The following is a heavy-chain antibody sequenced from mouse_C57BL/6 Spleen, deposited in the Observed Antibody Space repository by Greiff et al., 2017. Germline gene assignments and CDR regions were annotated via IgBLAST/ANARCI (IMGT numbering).Heavy chain of an antibody. CDR1: GFTFSRYG. J-gene: IGHJ4*01. D-gene: IGHD1-1*01. CDR3: ARRECYDGSSSYSTMLSDHYAMGY. V-gene: IGHV5-6*01. CDR2: ISSGGSYT. Sequence: EVQLQESGGDLVKPGGSLKLSCAASGFTFSRYGMSWVRQTPDKRLAWVATISSGGSYTYYPDSVKGRFTISRDNAKNTLYLHMSSLKSEYTAMYYCARRECYDGSSSYSTMLSDHYAMGYWGQGTSVTVST.